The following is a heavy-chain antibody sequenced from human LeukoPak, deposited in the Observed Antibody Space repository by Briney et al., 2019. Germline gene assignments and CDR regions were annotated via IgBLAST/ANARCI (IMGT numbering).Heavy chain of an antibody. J-gene: IGHJ4*02. Sequence: GGSLRPSCAASGFTFSSYEMNWVRQAPGKGLEWVSYISSSGSTIYYADSVKGRFTISRDNAKNSLYLQMNSLRVEDTAVYYCAKGAYCSGGNCYLGDLDYWGQGTLVTVSS. CDR1: GFTFSSYE. CDR3: AKGAYCSGGNCYLGDLDY. CDR2: ISSSGSTI. V-gene: IGHV3-48*03. D-gene: IGHD2-15*01.